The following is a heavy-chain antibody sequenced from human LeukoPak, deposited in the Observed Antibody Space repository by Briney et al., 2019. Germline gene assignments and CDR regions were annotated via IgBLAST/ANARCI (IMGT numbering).Heavy chain of an antibody. J-gene: IGHJ4*02. CDR2: INHSGST. CDR1: GGSFSGYY. V-gene: IGHV4-34*01. CDR3: ARGRGYSYGLNWYYFDY. D-gene: IGHD5-18*01. Sequence: PSETLSLTCAVYGGSFSGYYWSWIRQPPGKGLEWIGEINHSGSTNYNPSLKSRVTISVDTSKNQFSLKLSSVTAADTAVYYCARGRGYSYGLNWYYFDYWGQETLVTVSS.